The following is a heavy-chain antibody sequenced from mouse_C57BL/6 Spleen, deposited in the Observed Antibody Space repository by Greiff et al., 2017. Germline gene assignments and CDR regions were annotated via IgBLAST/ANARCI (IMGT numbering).Heavy chain of an antibody. Sequence: QVQLQQPGAELVRPGSSVKLSCKASGYTFTSYWMHWVKQRPIQGLEWIGNIDPSDSETHYNQKFKDKATLTVDKSSSTAYMQLSSLTSEDSAVYYCAKLTGYAMDYWGQGTSVTVSS. CDR3: AKLTGYAMDY. J-gene: IGHJ4*01. CDR1: GYTFTSYW. V-gene: IGHV1-52*01. D-gene: IGHD4-1*01. CDR2: IDPSDSET.